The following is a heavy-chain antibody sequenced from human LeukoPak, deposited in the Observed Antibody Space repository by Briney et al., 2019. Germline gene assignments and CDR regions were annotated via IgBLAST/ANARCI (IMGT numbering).Heavy chain of an antibody. V-gene: IGHV3-7*01. CDR3: AKDRWGGSRGGFDY. Sequence: GGSLRLSCEASGFTFSSYWMSWGRQAPGKGLEWVANIKQDGSEKKYLDSVKGRFTISRDNAKNSLYLQMNSLRAEDTAVYYCAKDRWGGSRGGFDYWGQGTLVTVSS. CDR2: IKQDGSEK. J-gene: IGHJ4*02. D-gene: IGHD7-27*01. CDR1: GFTFSSYW.